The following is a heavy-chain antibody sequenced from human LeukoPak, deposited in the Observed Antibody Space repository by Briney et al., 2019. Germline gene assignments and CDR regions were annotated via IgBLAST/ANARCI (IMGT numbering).Heavy chain of an antibody. D-gene: IGHD3-22*01. Sequence: ASVKVSCKASGYTFTNYAMNWVRQAPGQGLEWMGRINTNTGNPTYAQGFTGRFVFSLVTSVSTAYLQISSLEAEDTAVYYCARGEISDYYLWWGQGTLVTVSS. CDR3: ARGEISDYYLW. V-gene: IGHV7-4-1*02. CDR2: INTNTGNP. J-gene: IGHJ4*02. CDR1: GYTFTNYA.